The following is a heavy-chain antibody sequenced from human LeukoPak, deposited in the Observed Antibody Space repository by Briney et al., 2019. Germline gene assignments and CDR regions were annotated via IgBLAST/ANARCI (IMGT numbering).Heavy chain of an antibody. Sequence: SETLSLTCAVFGGSFSGYYWSWIRQPLGKGLEWIAEINNSGGTNYNPSLKRRVTISVDTSNNQFSLKLSSVTAADTAVYYCAGSRVWANSSWYYWFDPWGQGTLVTVSS. CDR2: INNSGGT. CDR3: AGSRVWANSSWYYWFDP. CDR1: GGSFSGYY. V-gene: IGHV4-34*01. J-gene: IGHJ5*02. D-gene: IGHD3-22*01.